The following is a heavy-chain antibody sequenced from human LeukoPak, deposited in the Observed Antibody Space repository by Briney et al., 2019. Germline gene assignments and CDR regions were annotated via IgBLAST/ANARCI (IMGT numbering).Heavy chain of an antibody. J-gene: IGHJ6*04. CDR3: ARELGRGSGSLSYGMDV. Sequence: GGSLRLSCAASGCTFSRYAMHWVRQAPGKGLEWVAVISYDGSNKYYADSVQGRFTISRDNSKNTLYLQMNSLRAEDTAVYYCARELGRGSGSLSYGMDVWGKGTTVTVSS. CDR1: GCTFSRYA. V-gene: IGHV3-30*04. D-gene: IGHD3-10*01. CDR2: ISYDGSNK.